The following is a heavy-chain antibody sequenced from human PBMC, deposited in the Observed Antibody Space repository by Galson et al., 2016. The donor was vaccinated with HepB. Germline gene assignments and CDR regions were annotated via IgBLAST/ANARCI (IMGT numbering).Heavy chain of an antibody. J-gene: IGHJ4*02. CDR1: GFTFSSYA. V-gene: IGHV3-30-3*01. CDR2: ISDDGSKR. D-gene: IGHD3-3*01. Sequence: SLRLSCAASGFTFSSYAMHWVRQAPGKGLEWVEVISDDGSKRYYADSVKGRFIVSRDNSKNRLYLKMNSLGREDTAVYFWARDHKRITIYGVVPTVSFHCDHWGQGTLVKVSS. CDR3: ARDHKRITIYGVVPTVSFHCDH.